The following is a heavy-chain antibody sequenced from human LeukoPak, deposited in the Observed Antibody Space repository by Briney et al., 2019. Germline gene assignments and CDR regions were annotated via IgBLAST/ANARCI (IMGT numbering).Heavy chain of an antibody. J-gene: IGHJ5*02. CDR1: GGSISSYY. CDR2: IYYSGST. V-gene: IGHV4-59*01. Sequence: NPSETLSLTCTVSGGSISSYYWSWIRQPPGKGLEWIGYIYYSGSTNHNPSLKSRVTISVDTSKNQFSLKLSSVTAADTAVYYCARDSYYGENWFDPWGQGTLVTVSS. D-gene: IGHD4-17*01. CDR3: ARDSYYGENWFDP.